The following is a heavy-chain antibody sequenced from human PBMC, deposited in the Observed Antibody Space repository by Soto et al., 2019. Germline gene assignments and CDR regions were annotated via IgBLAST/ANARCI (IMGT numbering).Heavy chain of an antibody. V-gene: IGHV1-18*01. J-gene: IGHJ4*02. CDR3: ARDHRNYYDSSGYYGDFDY. D-gene: IGHD3-22*01. CDR1: GYTFTDYG. Sequence: RASVKVSCKASGYTFTDYGISWVRQAPGQGLEWMGRISAYNGNTNYAQNLQGRVTMTTDTSTSTAYMELRSLRSDDTAVYYCARDHRNYYDSSGYYGDFDYWGQGTMVTVSS. CDR2: ISAYNGNT.